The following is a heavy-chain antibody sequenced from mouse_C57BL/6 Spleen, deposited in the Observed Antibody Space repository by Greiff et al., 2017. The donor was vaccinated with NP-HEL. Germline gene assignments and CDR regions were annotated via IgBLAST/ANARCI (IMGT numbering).Heavy chain of an antibody. V-gene: IGHV7-1*01. D-gene: IGHD2-4*01. CDR2: SRNKANDYTT. J-gene: IGHJ1*03. CDR1: GFTFSDFY. CDR3: ARGYDYDDWYFDV. Sequence: EVKLMESGGGLVQSGRSLRLSCATSGFTFSDFYMEWVRQAPGKGLEWIAASRNKANDYTTEYSASVKGRFIVSRDTSQSILYLQMNALRAEDTAIYYCARGYDYDDWYFDVWGTGTTVTVSS.